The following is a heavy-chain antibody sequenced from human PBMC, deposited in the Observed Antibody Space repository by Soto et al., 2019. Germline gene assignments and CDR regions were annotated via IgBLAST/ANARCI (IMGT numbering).Heavy chain of an antibody. J-gene: IGHJ4*02. CDR3: ARGGWYCSSASCYEADY. V-gene: IGHV4-59*01. CDR1: GGSISSYY. CDR2: IYYSGST. D-gene: IGHD2-2*01. Sequence: SETLSLTCTVSGGSISSYYWSWIRQPPGKGLEWIGYIYYSGSTNYNPSLKSRVTISVDTSKNQFSLKLSSVTAADTAVYYCARGGWYCSSASCYEADYWGQGTLVTVSS.